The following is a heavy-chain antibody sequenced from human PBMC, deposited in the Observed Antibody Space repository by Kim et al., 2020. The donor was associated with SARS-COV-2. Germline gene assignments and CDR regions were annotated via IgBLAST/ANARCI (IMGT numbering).Heavy chain of an antibody. V-gene: IGHV3-53*01. CDR1: GFTVSSNY. CDR2: IYSDGNT. D-gene: IGHD2-21*02. CDR3: ARERDGGNSCFDY. Sequence: GGSLRLSCAASGFTVSSNYMSWVRQAPGKGLEWVSLIYSDGNTYYADSVKGRFAISRDNSKNTLYLQMNSLRVEDTAVYYCARERDGGNSCFDYWGQGTLVTVSS. J-gene: IGHJ4*02.